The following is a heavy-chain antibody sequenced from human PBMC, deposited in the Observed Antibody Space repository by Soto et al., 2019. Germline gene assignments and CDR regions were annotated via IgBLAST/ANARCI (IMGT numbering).Heavy chain of an antibody. V-gene: IGHV4-31*03. CDR3: ARKRGATYYYYYGMDV. CDR2: IHYSGST. Sequence: QVQLQESGPGLVKPSQTLSLTCTVSGGSISSGGYYWSWIRQHPGKGLEWIGYIHYSGSTYYNPSLKSRVTISVDTSKNQFSLKLSSVTAADTAVYYCARKRGATYYYYYGMDVWGQGTTVTVSS. CDR1: GGSISSGGYY. J-gene: IGHJ6*02.